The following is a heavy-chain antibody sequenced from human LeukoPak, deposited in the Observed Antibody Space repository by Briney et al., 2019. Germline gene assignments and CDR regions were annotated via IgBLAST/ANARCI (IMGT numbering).Heavy chain of an antibody. V-gene: IGHV3-20*01. J-gene: IGHJ4*02. D-gene: IGHD3-10*01. Sequence: GGSLRLSCAASGFTFDDYGMSWVRQAPGKGLEWVSGINWNGGSTGYADSVKGRFTISRDNAKNSLYLQMNSLRAEDTALYHCARQIRGMVRGVIIYYFDYWGQGTLVTVSS. CDR3: ARQIRGMVRGVIIYYFDY. CDR2: INWNGGST. CDR1: GFTFDDYG.